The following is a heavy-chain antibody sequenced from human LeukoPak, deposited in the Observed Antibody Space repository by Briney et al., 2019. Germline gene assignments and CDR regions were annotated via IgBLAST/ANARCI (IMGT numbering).Heavy chain of an antibody. CDR3: AKGYRYSSSSNYFDY. CDR2: ISGSGGST. J-gene: IGHJ4*02. Sequence: GGSLRLSCAASGFTFSSYAMSWVRQAPGKGLEWVSAISGSGGSTYYADSVKGRFTISRDNSKNTLYLQTNSLRAEDTAVYYCAKGYRYSSSSNYFDYWGQGTLVTVSS. CDR1: GFTFSSYA. D-gene: IGHD6-6*01. V-gene: IGHV3-23*01.